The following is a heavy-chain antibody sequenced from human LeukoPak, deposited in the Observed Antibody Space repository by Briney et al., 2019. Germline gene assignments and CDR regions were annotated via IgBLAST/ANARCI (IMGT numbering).Heavy chain of an antibody. CDR3: ARDPEVSPGIAVAGTGY. V-gene: IGHV1-69*06. Sequence: GASVKVSCKASGGTFSSYAISWVRQAPGQGLEWMGGIIPIFGTANYAQKFQGRVTITADKSTSTAYMELSSLRSEDTAVYYCARDPEVSPGIAVAGTGYWGQGTLVTVSS. J-gene: IGHJ4*02. CDR2: IIPIFGTA. D-gene: IGHD6-19*01. CDR1: GGTFSSYA.